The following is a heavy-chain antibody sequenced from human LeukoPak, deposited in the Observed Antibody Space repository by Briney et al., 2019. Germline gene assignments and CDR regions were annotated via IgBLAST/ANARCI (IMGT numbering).Heavy chain of an antibody. V-gene: IGHV3-48*01. J-gene: IGHJ4*02. CDR2: ISSSSSTI. CDR3: AREYSSPGVDY. D-gene: IGHD6-13*01. CDR1: GFTFSSYS. Sequence: GGSLRLSCAASGFTFSSYSMNWVRQAPGKGLEWVSYISSSSSTIYYADSVKGRFTISRDNAKNSLYLQMNSLRAEDTAVYYCAREYSSPGVDYWGQGTLVTVSS.